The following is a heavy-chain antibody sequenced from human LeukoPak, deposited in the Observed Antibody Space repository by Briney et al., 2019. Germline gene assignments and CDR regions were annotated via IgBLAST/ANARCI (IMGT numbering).Heavy chain of an antibody. CDR3: ARCRSGNSYYGS. D-gene: IGHD1-26*01. CDR1: GDSISSGGYY. Sequence: SQTLSLTCTVSGDSISSGGYYWSRVRQYPGKGLEWIGYIYYSGSSGTTSYNPSLKSRLTISVDTSENQFSLKVSSVTAADTAMYYCARCRSGNSYYGSWGQGTLVTVSS. J-gene: IGHJ5*02. CDR2: IYYSGSSGTT. V-gene: IGHV4-31*03.